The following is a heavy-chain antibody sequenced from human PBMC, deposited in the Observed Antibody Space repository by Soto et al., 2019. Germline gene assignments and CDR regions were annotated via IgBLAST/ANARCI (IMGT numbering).Heavy chain of an antibody. CDR1: GGSISSGGYY. D-gene: IGHD1-26*01. Sequence: QVQLQESGPGLVKPSQTLSLTCTVSGGSISSGGYYWSWIRRHPGKGLEWIGYIYYSGSTYYNPSLKSRVTISVDTSKNQFSLNLTSVTAADTAVYYCARVPFGSNGVTYFDYWGQGTLVTVSS. V-gene: IGHV4-31*03. J-gene: IGHJ4*02. CDR3: ARVPFGSNGVTYFDY. CDR2: IYYSGST.